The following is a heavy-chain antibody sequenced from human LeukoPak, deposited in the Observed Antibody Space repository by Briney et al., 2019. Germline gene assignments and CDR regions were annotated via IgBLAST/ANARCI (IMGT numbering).Heavy chain of an antibody. CDR1: GGSISSYY. J-gene: IGHJ4*02. Sequence: SETLSLTCTVSGGSISSYYWSWIRQPPGKGLEWIGYIYYSGSTYYNPSLKSRVTISVDTSKNQFSLKLSSVTAADTAVYYCARPIRGYSGYDYDYWGQGTLVTVSS. CDR3: ARPIRGYSGYDYDY. V-gene: IGHV4-59*08. D-gene: IGHD5-12*01. CDR2: IYYSGST.